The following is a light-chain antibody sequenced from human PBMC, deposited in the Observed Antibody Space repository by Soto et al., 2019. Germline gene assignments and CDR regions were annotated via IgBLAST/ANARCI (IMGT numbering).Light chain of an antibody. V-gene: IGLV2-8*01. CDR3: SSYANSNNLPYV. CDR2: EIN. CDR1: SSDGGGYNY. Sequence: QSALTQPPSASGSPGQSVTISCTGTSSDGGGYNYVSWYQQHPGKAPKLMIYEINKRPSGVPDRFSGSKSGNTASLTVSGLQAEDEADYYCSSYANSNNLPYVFGTGTKLTVL. J-gene: IGLJ1*01.